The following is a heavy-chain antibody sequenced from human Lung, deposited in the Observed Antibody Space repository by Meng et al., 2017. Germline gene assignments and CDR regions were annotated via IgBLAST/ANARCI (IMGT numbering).Heavy chain of an antibody. CDR1: GGSLSGYY. J-gene: IGHJ4*02. CDR3: ARGPITETHDFDS. V-gene: IGHV4-34*02. Sequence: QVHLEQWGAGLLKPSETLSLTCAVYGGSLSGYYWSWIRQPPGSGLEWIGQIKHSGSTIYNPSLKSRVTISLDTSNNHFSLKLNSVTAADTAVYFCARGPITETHDFDSWGQGTLVTVSS. CDR2: IKHSGST. D-gene: IGHD4-17*01.